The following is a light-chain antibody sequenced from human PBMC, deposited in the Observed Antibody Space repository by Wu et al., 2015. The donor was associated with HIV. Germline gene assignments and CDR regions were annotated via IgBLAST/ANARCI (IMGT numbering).Light chain of an antibody. V-gene: IGKV1-39*01. Sequence: DIQMTQSPSSLSASVGDRVTITCRASQSINNYLNWYQQKPGKAPTLLIYTESNLQSGVPSRFSGGRSGTDFTLTISSLQPEDVATYYCQKYNTAPWTFGQGTKVEMK. CDR2: TES. CDR1: QSINNY. CDR3: QKYNTAPWT. J-gene: IGKJ1*01.